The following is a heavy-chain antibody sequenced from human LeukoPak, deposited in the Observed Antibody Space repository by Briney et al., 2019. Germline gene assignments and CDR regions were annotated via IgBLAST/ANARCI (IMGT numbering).Heavy chain of an antibody. CDR1: GYSFTSYW. V-gene: IGHV5-51*01. CDR2: IYPGDSDT. J-gene: IGHJ5*02. D-gene: IGHD5-18*01. CDR3: ARQESDTAMAYWFDP. Sequence: GESLKISCKGSGYSFTSYWIGWVRQMPGKGLEWMGIIYPGDSDTRYSPSFQGQVTISADKSISTAYLQWSSLKASDTAMYYCARQESDTAMAYWFDPWGQGTLVTVSS.